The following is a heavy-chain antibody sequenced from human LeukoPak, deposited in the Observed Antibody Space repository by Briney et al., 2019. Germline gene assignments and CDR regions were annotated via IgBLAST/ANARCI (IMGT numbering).Heavy chain of an antibody. D-gene: IGHD1-26*01. CDR1: GFTVSDTY. V-gene: IGHV3-66*01. Sequence: GGSLRPSCAASGFTVSDTYMSWVRQAPGKGLEWVSLLYSGGSTHYADSVKGRFTISRDKSKNILSLQMNSLRAEDTALYYCARGKSGIYTRPFDYWGQGTLVTVSS. J-gene: IGHJ4*02. CDR3: ARGKSGIYTRPFDY. CDR2: LYSGGST.